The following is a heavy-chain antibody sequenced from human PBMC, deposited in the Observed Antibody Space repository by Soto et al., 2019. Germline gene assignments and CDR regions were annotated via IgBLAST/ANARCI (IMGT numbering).Heavy chain of an antibody. CDR1: GGSISSYY. D-gene: IGHD3-3*01. J-gene: IGHJ4*02. CDR3: ARHFSPPQIGFDY. Sequence: SETLSLTCTVSGGSISSYYWSWIRQPPGKGLEWIGYIYYSGSTNYNPSLKSRVTISVATSKNQFSLKLSSVTAADTAVYYCARHFSPPQIGFDYWGQGTLVTVSS. V-gene: IGHV4-59*08. CDR2: IYYSGST.